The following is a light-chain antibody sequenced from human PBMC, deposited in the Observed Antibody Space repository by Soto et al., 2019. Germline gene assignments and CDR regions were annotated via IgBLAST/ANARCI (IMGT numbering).Light chain of an antibody. CDR1: SSDVGSYNY. V-gene: IGLV2-14*01. CDR3: SSYTDSSTL. Sequence: QSVLTQPASVSGSPGQSITISCTGTSSDVGSYNYVSWYQQHPGKAPKLMIYGVSDRPSGISSRFSGSKSGNTASLTIYGLQTEDEADYYCSSYTDSSTLFGTGTKLTVL. CDR2: GVS. J-gene: IGLJ1*01.